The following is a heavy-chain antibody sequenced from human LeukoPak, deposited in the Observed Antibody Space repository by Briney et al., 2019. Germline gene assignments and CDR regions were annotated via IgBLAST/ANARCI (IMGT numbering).Heavy chain of an antibody. V-gene: IGHV3-23*01. D-gene: IGHD2-15*01. CDR3: ASRDVCSGGTCYGIAY. CDR1: GFTFSSLG. Sequence: GGSLRLSCAASGFTFSSLGMQWVRQAPGKGLGWVSHITGGGGSTDYADSVKGRFTISRDNTKNTLYLQMNILRAEDTAVYYCASRDVCSGGTCYGIAYWGQGTLVTVSS. CDR2: ITGGGGST. J-gene: IGHJ4*02.